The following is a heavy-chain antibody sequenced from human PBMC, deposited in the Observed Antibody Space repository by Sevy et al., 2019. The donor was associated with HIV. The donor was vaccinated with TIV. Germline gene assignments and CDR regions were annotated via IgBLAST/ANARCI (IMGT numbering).Heavy chain of an antibody. D-gene: IGHD3-22*01. CDR3: ARDKYYDSSGYYVPIYYFDY. Sequence: GGSLRLSCAASGFTFSSYSMNWVRQAPGKGLEWVSYISSSSSTIYYADSVKGRFTISRYNAKNSLYLQMNSLRAEDTAVYYCARDKYYDSSGYYVPIYYFDYWGQGTLVTVSS. V-gene: IGHV3-48*01. CDR1: GFTFSSYS. CDR2: ISSSSSTI. J-gene: IGHJ4*02.